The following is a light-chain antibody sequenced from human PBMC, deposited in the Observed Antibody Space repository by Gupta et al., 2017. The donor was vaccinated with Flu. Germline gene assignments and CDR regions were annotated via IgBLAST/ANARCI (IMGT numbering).Light chain of an antibody. Sequence: QLVLTQSPSASASLGASVKLTCTLSSGHSSYAIAWHQQQPEKGPRYLMKLNSDGSHSKGDGIPDRFSGSSSGAERYLTISSLQSEDVADYYCQTWGTGIGVFGGGTKLTVL. CDR3: QTWGTGIGV. J-gene: IGLJ3*02. V-gene: IGLV4-69*01. CDR1: SGHSSYA. CDR2: LNSDGSH.